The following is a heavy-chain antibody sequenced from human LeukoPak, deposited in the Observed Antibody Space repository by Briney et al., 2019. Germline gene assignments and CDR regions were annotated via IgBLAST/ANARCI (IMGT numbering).Heavy chain of an antibody. CDR1: RFTFGTYA. V-gene: IGHV3-30*03. CDR2: VSNDGSTK. Sequence: GRSLRLSCAASRFTFGTYAMHWVRQAPGKGLEWVAVVSNDGSTKKYADSVKGRFTISRDNSKSTLYLQMNSLRSEDTALYYCARAGPLGSGPAEDYFFYYGMDVWGQGVTVTVSS. CDR3: ARAGPLGSGPAEDYFFYYGMDV. D-gene: IGHD6-19*01. J-gene: IGHJ6*02.